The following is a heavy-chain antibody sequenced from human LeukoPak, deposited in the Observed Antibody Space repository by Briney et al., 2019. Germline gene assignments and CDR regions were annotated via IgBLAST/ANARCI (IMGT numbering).Heavy chain of an antibody. D-gene: IGHD3-22*01. J-gene: IGHJ4*02. CDR1: GFTFSSYS. CDR3: VRALYDGSGYYSHFDY. V-gene: IGHV3-21*01. Sequence: PGGSLRLSCAGSGFTFSSYSMTWVRQAPGKGLEWVSSITRSSIYTYYADSVKGRFTISRDNAKKSLYLQMKSLRTEDTAVYYCVRALYDGSGYYSHFDYWGQGTLVTVSS. CDR2: ITRSSIYT.